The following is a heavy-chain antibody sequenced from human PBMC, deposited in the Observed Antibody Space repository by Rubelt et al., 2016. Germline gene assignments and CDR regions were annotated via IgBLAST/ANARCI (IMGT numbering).Heavy chain of an antibody. J-gene: IGHJ4*02. V-gene: IGHV1-2*06. D-gene: IGHD2-21*01. CDR3: AGDARVRFDY. CDR1: GYTLTGYY. Sequence: QVQLVQSGAEVKKPGASVKVSCKASGYTLTGYYMHWVRQAPGQGLEWMGRIDPKSGGTSYAQKFQGRGTMTSVLSISTAHMGLNRLTSDDTAVYYWAGDARVRFDYWGQGTLVTVSS. CDR2: IDPKSGGT.